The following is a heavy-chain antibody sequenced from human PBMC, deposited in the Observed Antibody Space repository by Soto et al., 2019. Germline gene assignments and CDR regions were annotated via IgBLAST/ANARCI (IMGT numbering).Heavy chain of an antibody. V-gene: IGHV4-30-4*01. CDR1: VGSMSSGDYY. CDR2: IYYSGST. J-gene: IGHJ4*02. CDR3: ARARRDEPGGPDFDY. Sequence: SETLSLTCTVSVGSMSSGDYYWSWIRQPPGKGLEWIGYIYYSGSTYYNPSLKSRVTISVDTSKNQFSLKLSSVTAADTAVYYCARARRDEPGGPDFDYWGQGTLVSVSS.